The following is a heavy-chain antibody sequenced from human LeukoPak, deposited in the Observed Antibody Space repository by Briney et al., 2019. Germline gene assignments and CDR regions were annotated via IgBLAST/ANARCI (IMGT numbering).Heavy chain of an antibody. CDR3: ARDEYYYDSSGYYRNLYYYYYYMDV. J-gene: IGHJ6*03. CDR1: GFTFSSYE. Sequence: PGGSLRLSCAASGFTFSSYEMNWVRQAPGKGLEWVSYISSSGSTIYYADSVKGRFTISRDNAKNSLYLQMNSLRAEDTAVYYCARDEYYYDSSGYYRNLYYYYYYMDVWGKGTTVTVSS. V-gene: IGHV3-48*03. CDR2: ISSSGSTI. D-gene: IGHD3-22*01.